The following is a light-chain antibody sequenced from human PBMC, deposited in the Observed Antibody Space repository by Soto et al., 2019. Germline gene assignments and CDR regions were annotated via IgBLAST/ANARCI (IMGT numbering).Light chain of an antibody. CDR2: AAA. J-gene: IGKJ1*01. Sequence: DIQMTQSPSSLSASVGDRVTITCRASQGISNYLAWYQQKPGKVRKVLIYAAATLQTGVPSRFSGSGSGTEFTLTISRLQPEDVTAYYCQKYRIAPETFGKGNKVEIK. CDR1: QGISNY. V-gene: IGKV1-27*01. CDR3: QKYRIAPET.